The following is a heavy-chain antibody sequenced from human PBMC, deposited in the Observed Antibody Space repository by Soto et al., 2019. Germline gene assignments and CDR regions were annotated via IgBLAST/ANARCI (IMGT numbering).Heavy chain of an antibody. CDR2: IYYSGST. Sequence: NPSETLSLTCTVSGGSISSYYWSWIRQPPGKGLEWIGYIYYSGSTNYNPSLKSRVTISVDTSKNQFSLKLSSVTAADTAVYYCARDLSGSFYRWFDPWGQGTLVTVSS. CDR3: ARDLSGSFYRWFDP. D-gene: IGHD1-26*01. J-gene: IGHJ5*02. V-gene: IGHV4-59*01. CDR1: GGSISSYY.